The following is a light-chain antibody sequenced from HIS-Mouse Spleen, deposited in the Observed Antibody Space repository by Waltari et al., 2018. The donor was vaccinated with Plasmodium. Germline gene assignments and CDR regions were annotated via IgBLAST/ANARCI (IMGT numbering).Light chain of an antibody. V-gene: IGLV1-47*01. CDR3: AAWDDSVSGRV. CDR1: SSNIGSNH. Sequence: QSALTQPPSASGTPGQRVTISCSGSSSNIGSNHVYWDQQPPGTAPKRLIYRKRQRPSGVPGRFSGSRSGTSASLAISGLQSEDEADYYCAAWDDSVSGRVFGGGTKLTVL. CDR2: RKR. J-gene: IGLJ3*02.